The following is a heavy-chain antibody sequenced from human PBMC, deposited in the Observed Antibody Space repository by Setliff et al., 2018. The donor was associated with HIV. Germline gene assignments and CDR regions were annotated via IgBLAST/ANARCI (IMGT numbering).Heavy chain of an antibody. CDR3: VRDRWKEQLVEGWFDP. CDR1: GYTFSTYG. D-gene: IGHD6-13*01. V-gene: IGHV1-18*01. J-gene: IGHJ5*02. CDR2: ISAHNDVT. Sequence: ASVKVSCKASGYTFSTYGISWVRQAPGQGLEWMGWISAHNDVTHYAQHLQGRVTLTTDTSTSTAYMELRSLRSDDTAVYYCVRDRWKEQLVEGWFDPWGQGTLVTISS.